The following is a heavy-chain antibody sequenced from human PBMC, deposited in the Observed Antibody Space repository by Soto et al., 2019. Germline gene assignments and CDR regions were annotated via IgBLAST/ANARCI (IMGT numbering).Heavy chain of an antibody. CDR1: GFTFTGHY. D-gene: IGHD1-26*01. Sequence: ASVKVSCKAPGFTFTGHYIHWVRQAPGQGLEWMGWINPNSGGTSYAQKFQGRVTMTRDTSITTAYMELSRLSSDDTAVYYCAKSGSVFRPSLGYFDYWGQGTLVTVSS. V-gene: IGHV1-2*02. CDR3: AKSGSVFRPSLGYFDY. CDR2: INPNSGGT. J-gene: IGHJ4*02.